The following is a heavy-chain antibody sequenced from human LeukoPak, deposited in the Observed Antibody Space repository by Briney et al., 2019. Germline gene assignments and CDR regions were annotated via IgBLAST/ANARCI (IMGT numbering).Heavy chain of an antibody. Sequence: GGSLRLSCAASCFISDDCGMSWGRQAPGKGLEWVSGINWNGGSTGYADSVKGRFTISRDNAKNSLYLQMNSLRAEDTALYYCARGLYYYDSSGYYYLGYWGQGTLVTVSS. CDR1: CFISDDCG. CDR3: ARGLYYYDSSGYYYLGY. D-gene: IGHD3-22*01. V-gene: IGHV3-20*04. CDR2: INWNGGST. J-gene: IGHJ4*02.